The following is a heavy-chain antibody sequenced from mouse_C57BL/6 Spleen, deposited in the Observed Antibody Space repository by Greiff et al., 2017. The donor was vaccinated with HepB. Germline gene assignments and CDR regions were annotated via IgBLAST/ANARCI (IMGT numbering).Heavy chain of an antibody. V-gene: IGHV5-9-1*02. D-gene: IGHD3-2*02. CDR3: TRGSGHYYAMDY. J-gene: IGHJ4*01. CDR1: GFTFSSYA. Sequence: EVKLMESGEGLVKPGGSLKLSCAASGFTFSSYAMSWVRQTPEKRLEWVAYISSGGDYIYYADTVKGRFTISRDNARNTLYLQMSSLKSEDTAMYYCTRGSGHYYAMDYWGQGTSVTVSS. CDR2: ISSGGDYI.